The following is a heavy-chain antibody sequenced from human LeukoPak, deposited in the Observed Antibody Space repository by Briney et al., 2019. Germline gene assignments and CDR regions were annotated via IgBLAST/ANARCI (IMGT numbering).Heavy chain of an antibody. V-gene: IGHV4-4*02. CDR1: GFTFSSYA. CDR2: IYHSGST. Sequence: GSLRLSCAASGFTFSSYAMHWVRQPPGKGLEWIGEIYHSGSTNYNPSLKSRVTISVDKSKNQFSLKLNSVTAADTAVYYCARAGQGYCTSASCFLSLDYWAREPWSPSPQ. CDR3: ARAGQGYCTSASCFLSLDY. J-gene: IGHJ4*02. D-gene: IGHD2-2*01.